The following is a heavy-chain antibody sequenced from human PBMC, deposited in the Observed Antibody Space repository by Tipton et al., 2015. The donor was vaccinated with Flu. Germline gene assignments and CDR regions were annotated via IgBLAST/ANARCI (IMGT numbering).Heavy chain of an antibody. V-gene: IGHV3-48*03. CDR2: ISPSGTTR. Sequence: TLSLTCAASGFSFTSYELNWVRQAPGKGLEWVSLISPSGTTRYYADSVKGRFTISRDNAKHDLYLELNNLRAEDTAVYYCARGFIRLCDYWGQGALVIVSP. D-gene: IGHD3-16*01. CDR1: GFSFTSYE. J-gene: IGHJ4*02. CDR3: ARGFIRLCDY.